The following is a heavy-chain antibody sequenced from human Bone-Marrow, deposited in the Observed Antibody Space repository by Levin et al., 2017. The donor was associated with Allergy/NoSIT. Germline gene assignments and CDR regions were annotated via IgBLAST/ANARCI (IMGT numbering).Heavy chain of an antibody. CDR1: GDSVTRNY. J-gene: IGHJ4*02. V-gene: IGHV4-59*02. CDR2: IYYTGST. D-gene: IGHD4-17*01. Sequence: PSETLSLTCTVSGDSVTRNYWSWIRQPPGKGLEWIGYIYYTGSTKYNPSLKSRVTISVDTSKNQFSLKLTSVTAADTAVYYCARKSGDSELDYWGQGTLVTVSS. CDR3: ARKSGDSELDY.